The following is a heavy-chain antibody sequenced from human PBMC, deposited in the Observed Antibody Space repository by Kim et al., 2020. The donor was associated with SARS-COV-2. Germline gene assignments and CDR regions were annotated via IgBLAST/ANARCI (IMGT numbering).Heavy chain of an antibody. CDR2: ITPLFGSA. Sequence: SVKVSCKASGDTFSSYGISWVRQAPGQGLEWMGGITPLFGSAIYAQKFQGRLTITADESTSTAYMELSSLSSEDTAVYYCARERSYGPESFAYWGQGTL. D-gene: IGHD3-16*01. CDR1: GDTFSSYG. CDR3: ARERSYGPESFAY. J-gene: IGHJ4*02. V-gene: IGHV1-69*13.